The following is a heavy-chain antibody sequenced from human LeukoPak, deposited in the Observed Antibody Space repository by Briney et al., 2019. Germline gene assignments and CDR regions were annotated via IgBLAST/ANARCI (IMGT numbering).Heavy chain of an antibody. CDR2: IIPIFGTA. Sequence: SVKVSCKASGGTFSSYAISWLRQAPGQGLEWMGRIIPIFGTANYAQKFQGRVTITTDESTSTAYMELSSLRSEDTAVYYCARTSGYGYYYYYMDVWGKGTTVTVSS. J-gene: IGHJ6*03. D-gene: IGHD5-12*01. V-gene: IGHV1-69*05. CDR1: GGTFSSYA. CDR3: ARTSGYGYYYYYMDV.